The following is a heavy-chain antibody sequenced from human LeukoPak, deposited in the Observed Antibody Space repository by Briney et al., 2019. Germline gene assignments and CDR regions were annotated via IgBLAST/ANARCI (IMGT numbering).Heavy chain of an antibody. Sequence: GGSLSLSCAASGFTFSTYSMNWVRQAPGKGLEWVANIKHDGSETYYVDSVKNRFTISRDNAKNSLYLQMNSLRADDTAMYYCARAMVRGVIPVWGQGTLVIVSS. CDR1: GFTFSTYS. D-gene: IGHD3-10*01. CDR2: IKHDGSET. CDR3: ARAMVRGVIPV. J-gene: IGHJ4*02. V-gene: IGHV3-7*04.